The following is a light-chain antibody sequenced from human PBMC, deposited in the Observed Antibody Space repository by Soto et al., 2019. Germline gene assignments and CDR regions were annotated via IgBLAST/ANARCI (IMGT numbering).Light chain of an antibody. CDR3: QQYGSSPQT. V-gene: IGKV3-20*01. J-gene: IGKJ5*01. CDR1: QSVSSSY. CDR2: GAS. Sequence: EIVLTQSPGTLSLSPGERATLSCRASQSVSSSYLAWYQQKPGQAPMLLIYGASSRATGIPDRFSGRGSGTDFSLTISRLEPEDFAVYYCQQYGSSPQTFGQGTRLEIK.